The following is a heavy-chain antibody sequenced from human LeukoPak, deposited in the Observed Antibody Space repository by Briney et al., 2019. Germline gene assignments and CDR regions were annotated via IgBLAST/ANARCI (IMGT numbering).Heavy chain of an antibody. V-gene: IGHV1-24*01. Sequence: ASVKVSCKVSGYTLTELSMHWVRQAPGKGLEWMGGFDPEDGETIYAQKFQGRVTMTEDTSTDTAYMELSSLRSEDTAVYYCATRYCSSTSCYQSDAFDIWGQGTMVTVSS. CDR3: ATRYCSSTSCYQSDAFDI. CDR1: GYTLTELS. D-gene: IGHD2-2*01. J-gene: IGHJ3*02. CDR2: FDPEDGET.